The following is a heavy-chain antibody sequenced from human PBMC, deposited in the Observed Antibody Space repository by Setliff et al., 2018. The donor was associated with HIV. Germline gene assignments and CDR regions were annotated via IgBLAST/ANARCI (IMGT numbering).Heavy chain of an antibody. CDR1: GGTFSNYA. D-gene: IGHD3-16*01. J-gene: IGHJ5*02. V-gene: IGHV1-18*01. CDR2: ISPYNGNT. CDR3: ARGVLITFGYQNWFDP. Sequence: ASVKVSCKASGGTFSNYAITWVRQAPGQGLEWMGWISPYNGNTDYAKNFQGRVTMTTDTSTSTVYMELRSLISDDTAVYYCARGVLITFGYQNWFDPWGQGTLVTVSS.